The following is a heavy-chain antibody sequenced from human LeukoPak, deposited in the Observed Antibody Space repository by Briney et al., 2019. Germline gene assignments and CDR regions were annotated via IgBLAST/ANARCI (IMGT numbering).Heavy chain of an antibody. Sequence: PSETLSLTCAVYGGSFSGYYWSWIRQPPGKGLEWIGEINHSGSTNYNPSLKSRVTISVDTSKNQVSLQLSSVTPDDTAVYYCVRDGWSPTVMQTYHYYYMDVWGRGTTVTVSS. J-gene: IGHJ6*03. CDR3: VRDGWSPTVMQTYHYYYMDV. V-gene: IGHV4-34*01. CDR1: GGSFSGYY. CDR2: INHSGST. D-gene: IGHD4-17*01.